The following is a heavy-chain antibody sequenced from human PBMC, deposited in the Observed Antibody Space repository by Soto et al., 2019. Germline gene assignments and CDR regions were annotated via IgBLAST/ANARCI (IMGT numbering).Heavy chain of an antibody. Sequence: PSETLSLTCTVSGHSLSSGGYYWSWIRQHPGKGLEWVGYIYFTGSTSYNPSLKSRLAMSLDTSKNQFSLRLTSVTAADTAVYFCARDWGSSGWPNWGQGTLVTVSS. CDR1: GHSLSSGGYY. V-gene: IGHV4-31*03. CDR3: ARDWGSSGWPN. J-gene: IGHJ4*02. CDR2: IYFTGST. D-gene: IGHD6-19*01.